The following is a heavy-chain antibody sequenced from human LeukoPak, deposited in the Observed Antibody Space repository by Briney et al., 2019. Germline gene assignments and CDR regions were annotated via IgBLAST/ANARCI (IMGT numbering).Heavy chain of an antibody. CDR2: IYYSGST. CDR3: ARHDGARGYSYAH. D-gene: IGHD5-18*01. J-gene: IGHJ4*02. V-gene: IGHV4-39*01. CDR1: GGSISSSSYY. Sequence: SETLSLTCTVSGGSISSSSYYWGWIRQPPGKGLEWIGSIYYSGSTYYNLSLKSRVTISVDTSKNQFSLKLSSVTAADTAVYYCARHDGARGYSYAHWGQGTLVTVSS.